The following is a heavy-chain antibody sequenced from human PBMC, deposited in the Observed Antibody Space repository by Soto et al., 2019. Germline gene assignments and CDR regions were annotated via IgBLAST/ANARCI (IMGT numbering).Heavy chain of an antibody. V-gene: IGHV4-34*01. CDR1: GGSFSGYY. J-gene: IGHJ5*02. CDR3: ARAWTIFTMVRGVIKGNWFDP. D-gene: IGHD3-10*01. CDR2: INHSGST. Sequence: PSETLSLTCAVYGGSFSGYYWRWIRQPPGKGLEWIGEINHSGSTNYNPSLKSRVTISVDTSKNQFSLKLSSVTAADTAVYYCARAWTIFTMVRGVIKGNWFDPWGQGTLVTVSS.